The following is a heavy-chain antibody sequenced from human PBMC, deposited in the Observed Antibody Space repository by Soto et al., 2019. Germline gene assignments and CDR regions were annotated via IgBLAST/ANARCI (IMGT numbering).Heavy chain of an antibody. J-gene: IGHJ3*02. CDR3: ARLAGPLYYYDSSGYSHDAFDI. CDR1: GGSISSGDYY. CDR2: IHYSGST. D-gene: IGHD3-22*01. V-gene: IGHV4-30-4*01. Sequence: SETLSLTCTVSGGSISSGDYYWSWIRQPPGKGLEWIGYIHYSGSTYYNPSLKSRVTISVDTSKNQFSLKLSSVTAADTAVYYCARLAGPLYYYDSSGYSHDAFDIWGQGTMVTVSS.